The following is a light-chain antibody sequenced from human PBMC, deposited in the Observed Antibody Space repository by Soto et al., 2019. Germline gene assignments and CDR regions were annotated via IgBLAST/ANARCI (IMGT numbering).Light chain of an antibody. V-gene: IGLV2-11*01. CDR3: CSYAGSYTFWV. CDR2: DVS. J-gene: IGLJ3*02. Sequence: QSVLTQPRSVSGSPGQSVTISCTGTSSDVGGYNYVSWYQQHPGKAPKLMIYDVSKRPSGVPDCFSGSKSGNTASLTISGPQAEDEADYYCCSYAGSYTFWVFGGGTKVTVL. CDR1: SSDVGGYNY.